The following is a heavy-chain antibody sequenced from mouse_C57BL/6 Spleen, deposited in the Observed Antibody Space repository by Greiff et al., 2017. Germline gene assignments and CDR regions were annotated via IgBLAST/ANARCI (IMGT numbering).Heavy chain of an antibody. CDR2: IYPSASET. CDR1: GSTFTSYW. Sequence: QVQLQQPGAELVRPGSSVKLSCKASGSTFTSYWMDWVKQRPGQGLEWIGNIYPSASETHYNQKFKDKATLTVNKSSSTAYMQLSRLTSEDSAVYYCARRGLRAMDYWGQGTSVTVSS. V-gene: IGHV1-61*01. CDR3: ARRGLRAMDY. J-gene: IGHJ4*01. D-gene: IGHD1-1*01.